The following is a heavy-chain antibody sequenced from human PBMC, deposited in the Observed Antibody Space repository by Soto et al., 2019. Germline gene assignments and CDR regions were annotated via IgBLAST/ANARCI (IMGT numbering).Heavy chain of an antibody. Sequence: FTFSNYVMTWVRQAPGKGLEWVSGISDSGDSTYYADSVKCRFTISRDNSTNTLYLQMNSLRVEDTAVYYCAKGHYDILTGLDYWGQGILVTVSS. D-gene: IGHD3-9*01. CDR2: ISDSGDST. J-gene: IGHJ4*02. CDR3: AKGHYDILTGLDY. V-gene: IGHV3-23*01. CDR1: FTFSNYV.